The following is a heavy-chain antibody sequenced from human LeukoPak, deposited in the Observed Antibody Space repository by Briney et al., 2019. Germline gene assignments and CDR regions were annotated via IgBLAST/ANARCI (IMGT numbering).Heavy chain of an antibody. CDR3: AGRWLDYFDY. V-gene: IGHV3-48*03. Sequence: PGGSLRLSCAASGFTFSSFEMTWVRQAPGKGLEWLSYISTSGTTIYYADSVKGRFTISRDNSKNTLYLQMNSLRAEDTAVYYCAGRWLDYFDYWGQGTLVTVSS. D-gene: IGHD6-19*01. J-gene: IGHJ4*02. CDR1: GFTFSSFE. CDR2: ISTSGTTI.